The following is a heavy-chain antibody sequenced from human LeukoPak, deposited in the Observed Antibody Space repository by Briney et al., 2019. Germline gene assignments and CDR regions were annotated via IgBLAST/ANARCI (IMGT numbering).Heavy chain of an antibody. CDR3: ARGGFWLDS. CDR2: TYYRSEGCH. CDR1: GDSVSSTRAA. J-gene: IGHJ5*01. V-gene: IGHV6-1*01. D-gene: IGHD3-16*01. Sequence: SRSLSVTCAISGDSVSSTRAALKWIRLPPSCGLEWLGRTYYRSEGCHDYAASVKSRITVDPDTSKNQFSLQLNSVTPEDTAVYYCARGGFWLDSWGQGSLVIVSS.